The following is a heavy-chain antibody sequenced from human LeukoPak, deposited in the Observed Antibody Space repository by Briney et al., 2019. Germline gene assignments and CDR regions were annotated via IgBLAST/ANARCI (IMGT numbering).Heavy chain of an antibody. CDR2: IKPDGSEK. D-gene: IGHD4-17*01. Sequence: SGGSLRLSCAASGFTFSSYWMSWVRQAPGKGLEWVANIKPDGSEKYCVGSVKGRFTISRDNAKNSLYLQMNSLGAEDTALYYCARGDFDDYGDYVDAFEFWGQGTMVTVSA. V-gene: IGHV3-7*01. J-gene: IGHJ3*01. CDR1: GFTFSSYW. CDR3: ARGDFDDYGDYVDAFEF.